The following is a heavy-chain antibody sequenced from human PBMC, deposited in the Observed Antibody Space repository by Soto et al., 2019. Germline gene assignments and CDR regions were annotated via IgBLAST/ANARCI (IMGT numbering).Heavy chain of an antibody. D-gene: IGHD1-26*01. V-gene: IGHV3-30*18. CDR2: ISYDGSNK. CDR3: AKLSGTYRGGGGLVDY. J-gene: IGHJ4*02. Sequence: QVQLVESGGGVVQPGRSLRLSCAASGFTFSSYGMHWVRQAPGKGLEWVAVISYDGSNKYYADSVKGRFTISRDNSKNTLYLQMNSLRAEDTAVYYCAKLSGTYRGGGGLVDYWGQGTLVTVSS. CDR1: GFTFSSYG.